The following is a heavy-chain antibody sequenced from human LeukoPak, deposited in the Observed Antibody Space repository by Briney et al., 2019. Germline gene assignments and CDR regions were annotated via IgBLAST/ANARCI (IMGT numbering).Heavy chain of an antibody. CDR3: ARYCRGTGCYTDYYGMDV. D-gene: IGHD2-2*02. Sequence: GGSLRLPCAASGFTFSTYAMSWVRQAPGKGLEWVSAISGSGGSTYYADSVKGRFTISRDNSKNTLYLQMNSLRAQDTAVYYCARYCRGTGCYTDYYGMDVWGQGTTVTVSS. CDR2: ISGSGGST. V-gene: IGHV3-23*01. CDR1: GFTFSTYA. J-gene: IGHJ6*02.